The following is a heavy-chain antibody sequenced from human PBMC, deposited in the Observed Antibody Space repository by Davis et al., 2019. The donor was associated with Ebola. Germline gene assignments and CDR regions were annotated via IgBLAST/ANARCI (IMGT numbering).Heavy chain of an antibody. CDR1: GFTFSSYW. Sequence: GESLKISCAASGFTFSSYWMHWVRQAPGKGLVWVSRINSDGSSTSYADSVKGRFTISRDNAKNTLYLQMNSLRAEDTAVYYCTSTAGSVDYWGQGTLVTVSS. V-gene: IGHV3-74*01. CDR3: TSTAGSVDY. CDR2: INSDGSST. D-gene: IGHD1-26*01. J-gene: IGHJ4*02.